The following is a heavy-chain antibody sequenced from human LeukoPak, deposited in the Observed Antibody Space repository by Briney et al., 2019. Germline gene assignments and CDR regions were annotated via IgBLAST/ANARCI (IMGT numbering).Heavy chain of an antibody. CDR1: GDTFTSYG. J-gene: IGHJ4*02. V-gene: IGHV1-18*01. D-gene: IGHD2-2*02. Sequence: GASVKVSCKDSGDTFTSYGMSWVRQAPGQGLEWMGWISAYNGNTNYAQKFQGRVTMTEDTSTDTAYMELNSLRSEDTAVYYCATDRASCSSTSCYTGFDYWGQGTLVTVSS. CDR2: ISAYNGNT. CDR3: ATDRASCSSTSCYTGFDY.